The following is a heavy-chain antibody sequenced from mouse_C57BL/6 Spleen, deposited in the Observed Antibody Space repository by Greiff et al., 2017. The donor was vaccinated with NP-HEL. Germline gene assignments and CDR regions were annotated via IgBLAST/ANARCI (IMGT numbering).Heavy chain of an antibody. CDR2: IYPGSGST. CDR1: GYTFTSYW. CDR3: ARDSTTVVATNYFDY. Sequence: VQLQQPGAELVKPGASVKMSCKASGYTFTSYWITWVKQRPGQGLEWIGDIYPGSGSTNYNEKFKSKATLTVDTSSSTAYMQLSSLTSEDSAVYYCARDSTTVVATNYFDYWGQGTTLTVSS. J-gene: IGHJ2*01. D-gene: IGHD1-1*01. V-gene: IGHV1-55*01.